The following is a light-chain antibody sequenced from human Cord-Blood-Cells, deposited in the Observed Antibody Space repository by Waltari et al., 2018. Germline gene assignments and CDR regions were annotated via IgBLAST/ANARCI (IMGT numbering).Light chain of an antibody. V-gene: IGKV3-15*01. CDR2: GAS. Sequence: EIVMTQSPATLPVSPGERATLSCRASQSVSSNLAWYQQKPGQAPRLLSYGASTRATGIPARFSGSGSGTEFTLTISSLQSEDFAVYYCQQYNNWPETFGQGTKVEIK. CDR1: QSVSSN. CDR3: QQYNNWPET. J-gene: IGKJ1*01.